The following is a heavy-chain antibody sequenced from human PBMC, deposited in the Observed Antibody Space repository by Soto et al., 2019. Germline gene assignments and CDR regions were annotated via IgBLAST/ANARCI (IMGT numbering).Heavy chain of an antibody. V-gene: IGHV3-33*01. J-gene: IGHJ4*02. CDR2: IWYDGSNK. CDR3: ARAFDCGGDCYPFLDY. Sequence: QVQLVESGGGVVQPGRSLRLSCAASGFTFSSYGMHWVRQAPGKGLEWVAVIWYDGSNKYYGDSVKGRFTISRDNSKNTLYLQMNSLRAEDTAVYYCARAFDCGGDCYPFLDYWGQGTLVTVSS. D-gene: IGHD2-21*02. CDR1: GFTFSSYG.